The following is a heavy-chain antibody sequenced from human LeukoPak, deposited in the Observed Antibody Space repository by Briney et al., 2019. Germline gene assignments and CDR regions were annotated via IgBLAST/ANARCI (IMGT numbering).Heavy chain of an antibody. CDR2: ISSSSSYI. CDR1: GFTFSSYS. CDR3: ARGYCSGGSCPTDY. J-gene: IGHJ4*02. D-gene: IGHD2-15*01. V-gene: IGHV3-21*01. Sequence: PGGSLRLSCAASGFTFSSYSMNWVRQAPGKGLEWVSSISSSSSYIYYADSVKGRFTISRDNAKNSLYLQMNSLRAEDTAVYYCARGYCSGGSCPTDYWGQGTLVTVSS.